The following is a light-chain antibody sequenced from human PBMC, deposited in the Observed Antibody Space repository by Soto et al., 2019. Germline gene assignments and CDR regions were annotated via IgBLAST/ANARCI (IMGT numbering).Light chain of an antibody. CDR3: ASWDYSLSGVL. CDR2: RSN. CDR1: SSNIGSND. Sequence: QSVLTQPPSASGTPGQRVTISCSGSSSNIGSNDAFWYQQLPGTAPKLLIYRSNQRPSGVPDRFSGSKSGTSASLAIGGLRSEDGADYDCASWDYSLSGVLFGGGTKLTVL. V-gene: IGLV1-47*01. J-gene: IGLJ2*01.